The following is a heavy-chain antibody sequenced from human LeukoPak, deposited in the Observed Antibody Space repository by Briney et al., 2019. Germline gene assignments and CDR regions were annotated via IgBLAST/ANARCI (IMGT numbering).Heavy chain of an antibody. CDR1: GFTFSVHY. J-gene: IGHJ6*02. CDR2: ISPSSDYT. V-gene: IGHV3-11*05. Sequence: SGGSLRLFCAVSGFTFSVHYMAWIRPAPGKGREWVVKISPSSDYTDHAHSVRGRLTVSRDNAKHSVYVQIHSLRGEDTAVYYCAREHWWRMEVWGQGTTVTVSS. D-gene: IGHD3-3*02. CDR3: AREHWWRMEV.